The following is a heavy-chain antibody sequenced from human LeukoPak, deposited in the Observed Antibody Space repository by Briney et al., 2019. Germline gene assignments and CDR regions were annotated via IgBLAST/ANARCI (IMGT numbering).Heavy chain of an antibody. D-gene: IGHD6-13*01. CDR3: ARIAAAAGTNIFDY. V-gene: IGHV3-48*01. Sequence: GGSLRLSCAASGFTFSSYSMNWVRQAPGKGLEWVSYISSSSSTIYYADSVKGRFTISRDNAKNSLYLQMNSLRAEDTAVYYCARIAAAAGTNIFDYWGQGTLVTVSS. J-gene: IGHJ4*02. CDR2: ISSSSSTI. CDR1: GFTFSSYS.